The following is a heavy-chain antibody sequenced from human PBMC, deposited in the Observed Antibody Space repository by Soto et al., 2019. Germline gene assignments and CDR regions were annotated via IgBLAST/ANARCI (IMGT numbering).Heavy chain of an antibody. J-gene: IGHJ3*01. D-gene: IGHD3-16*01. V-gene: IGHV4-59*08. CDR3: ARFYGLDAFDF. CDR2: IFYSGST. Sequence: QVQLQESGPGLVKPSETLSLTCTVSGGSISSYYWSWIRQPPGKGLEWIGYIFYSGSTNYNPSLKSRVTISVDTSTNQFSLKLNSVTAADTAVYYCARFYGLDAFDFWGHGTMVTVSS. CDR1: GGSISSYY.